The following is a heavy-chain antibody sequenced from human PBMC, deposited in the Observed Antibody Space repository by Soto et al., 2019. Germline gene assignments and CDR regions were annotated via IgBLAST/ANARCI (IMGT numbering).Heavy chain of an antibody. V-gene: IGHV3-23*01. CDR2: ISSTGGST. Sequence: EVQLLESGGGLVQPGGSLRLTCAASGFTFTDYAMSWVRQAPGKGLEWVSVISSTGGSTYYADSVKGRFTISRDDSTNTVSLLMNSLRAEDTAVYYCAKPRVGSSLYRDFDSWGQGTLVTVSS. J-gene: IGHJ4*02. CDR3: AKPRVGSSLYRDFDS. CDR1: GFTFTDYA. D-gene: IGHD6-13*01.